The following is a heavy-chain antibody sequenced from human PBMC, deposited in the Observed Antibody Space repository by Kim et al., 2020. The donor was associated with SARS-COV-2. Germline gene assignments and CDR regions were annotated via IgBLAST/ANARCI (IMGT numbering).Heavy chain of an antibody. V-gene: IGHV4-31*02. CDR3: ARVSPLYYYGMDV. J-gene: IGHJ6*02. Sequence: YNPSLTSRVTISVDTSKNQFSLKLSSVTAADTAVYYCARVSPLYYYGMDVWGQGTTVTVSS.